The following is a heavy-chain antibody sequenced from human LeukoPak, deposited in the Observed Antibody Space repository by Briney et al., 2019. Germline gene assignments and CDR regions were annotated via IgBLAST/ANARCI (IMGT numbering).Heavy chain of an antibody. J-gene: IGHJ1*01. CDR2: ISSDGRST. D-gene: IGHD3-16*01. CDR1: GFTFSSYW. V-gene: IGHV3-74*01. Sequence: GGSLRLSCAASGFTFSSYWMHWVRQAPGKGLVWVSRISSDGRSTSYADSVKGRFTISRDNAENTLYLQMNSLRAEDTAVYYCVRGGSTHFQHWGQGTLVTVSS. CDR3: VRGGSTHFQH.